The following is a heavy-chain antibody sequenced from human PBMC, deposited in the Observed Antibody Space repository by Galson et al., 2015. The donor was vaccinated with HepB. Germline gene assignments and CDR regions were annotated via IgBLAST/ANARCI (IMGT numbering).Heavy chain of an antibody. CDR1: GFTFDEYA. CDR3: AKSTSGWYEHYFDY. J-gene: IGHJ4*02. D-gene: IGHD6-19*01. CDR2: ISWNSGSI. Sequence: SLRLSCAASGFTFDEYAMQWVRQAPGKGLEWVSGISWNSGSIDYADSVKGRFTISRDNSKNTLYLQMNSLRAEDTAVYYCAKSTSGWYEHYFDYWGQGTLVTVSS. V-gene: IGHV3-9*01.